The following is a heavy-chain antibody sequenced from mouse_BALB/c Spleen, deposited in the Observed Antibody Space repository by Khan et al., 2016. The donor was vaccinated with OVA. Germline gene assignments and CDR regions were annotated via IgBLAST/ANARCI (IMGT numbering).Heavy chain of an antibody. D-gene: IGHD1-1*01. CDR1: GISITTGNYR. V-gene: IGHV3-5*02. Sequence: VQLKESGPGLVKPSQTVSLTCTVTGISITTGNYRWSWIRQFPGNKLEWIGYLYYSGTITYNPSLTSRTTITRDTSKNQFFLEMNSLTAEDTATYSWARDYGSLYWYFDVWGAGTTVTVSS. J-gene: IGHJ1*01. CDR3: ARDYGSLYWYFDV. CDR2: LYYSGTI.